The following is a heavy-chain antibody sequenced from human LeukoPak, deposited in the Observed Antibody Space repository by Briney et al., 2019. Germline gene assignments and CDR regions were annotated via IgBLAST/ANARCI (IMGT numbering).Heavy chain of an antibody. Sequence: GGSLRLSCAASGFTFSSYGMHWVRQAPGKGLEWVAVISYDGSNKYYADSVKGRFTISRDNSKNTLYLQMNSLRAEDTAVYYCLYGGNSGSDYWGQGTLVTVSS. CDR2: ISYDGSNK. V-gene: IGHV3-30*03. CDR3: LYGGNSGSDY. J-gene: IGHJ4*02. CDR1: GFTFSSYG. D-gene: IGHD4-23*01.